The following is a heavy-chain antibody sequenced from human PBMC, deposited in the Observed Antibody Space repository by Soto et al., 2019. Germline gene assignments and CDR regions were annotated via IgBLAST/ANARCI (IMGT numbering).Heavy chain of an antibody. CDR3: ARGGGVTRYCSSTSCYLPNYYYYGMDV. Sequence: EVQLVESGEGLVQPGGSLRLSCAASGFTFSHYVMYWVRQAPGKGLESVAGITTNGGNKYYADSVKGRFTISRDNSKNTLYLQMNSLRAEDTAMYYCARGGGVTRYCSSTSCYLPNYYYYGMDVWGQGTTVTVSS. V-gene: IGHV3-64*02. CDR1: GFTFSHYV. CDR2: ITTNGGNK. J-gene: IGHJ6*02. D-gene: IGHD2-2*01.